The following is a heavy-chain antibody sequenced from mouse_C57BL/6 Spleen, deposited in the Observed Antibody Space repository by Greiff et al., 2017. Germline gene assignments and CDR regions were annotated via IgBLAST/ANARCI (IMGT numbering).Heavy chain of an antibody. CDR1: GYTFTRYT. V-gene: IGHV1-4*01. CDR3: ARDVYDGFAY. J-gene: IGHJ3*01. D-gene: IGHD2-2*01. Sequence: QVQLQQSGAELARPGASVKMSCKASGYTFTRYTMHWVKQRPGQGLEWIGYINPSSGYTKYNQKFKDKATLTADKSSSTSYMQLISLTSEDSAVYYCARDVYDGFAYWGQGTLVTVSA. CDR2: INPSSGYT.